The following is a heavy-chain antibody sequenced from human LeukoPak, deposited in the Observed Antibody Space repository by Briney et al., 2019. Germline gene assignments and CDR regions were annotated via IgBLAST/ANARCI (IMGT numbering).Heavy chain of an antibody. CDR2: ITGSGGST. CDR3: AKNGTTMGGTPYYYYSMDV. CDR1: GFTFSSYA. D-gene: IGHD1-1*01. V-gene: IGHV3-23*01. J-gene: IGHJ6*03. Sequence: PGGSLRLSCAASGFTFSSYAMSWVRQAPGKGLEWVSAITGSGGSTYYADSAKGRFTISRDNSKNTLYLQMNSLRAEDTAVYYCAKNGTTMGGTPYYYYSMDVWGKGTTVTVSS.